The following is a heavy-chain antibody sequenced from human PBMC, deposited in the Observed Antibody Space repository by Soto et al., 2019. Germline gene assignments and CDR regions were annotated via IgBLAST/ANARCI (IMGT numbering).Heavy chain of an antibody. CDR1: GFTFSSYG. J-gene: IGHJ4*02. D-gene: IGHD6-6*01. V-gene: IGHV3-30*03. CDR2: ISYDGSNK. CDR3: ARQAARNYIDS. Sequence: GGSLRLSCAASGFTFSSYGMHWVRQAPGKGLEWVAVISYDGSNKYYADSVKGRFTISRDNSKNTLYLQMNSLRAEDTAVYYCARQAARNYIDSWGQGDVVTVSS.